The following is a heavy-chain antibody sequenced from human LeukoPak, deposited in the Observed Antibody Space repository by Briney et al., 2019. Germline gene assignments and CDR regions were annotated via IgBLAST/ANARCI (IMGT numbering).Heavy chain of an antibody. Sequence: GGSLRLSCAASGITFSDTWMSWVRRAPGKGLEGVARIQSIVNGRTTDYAAPVKGRFTVSSDDSKDMVFLQMNSLETEDTAVYYCTTHYRPGNHYNIFDYWGQGTLVTVSS. CDR3: TTHYRPGNHYNIFDY. J-gene: IGHJ4*02. CDR1: GITFSDTW. CDR2: IQSIVNGRTT. V-gene: IGHV3-15*01. D-gene: IGHD3-10*01.